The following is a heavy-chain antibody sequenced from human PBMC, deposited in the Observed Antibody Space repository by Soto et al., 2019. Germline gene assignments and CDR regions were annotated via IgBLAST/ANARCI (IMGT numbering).Heavy chain of an antibody. D-gene: IGHD5-18*01. CDR2: IWSDGINK. CDR1: GFTFSTYG. Sequence: TGGSLRLSCAASGFTFSTYGMHWVRQAPGKGLEWVALIWSDGINKYYADSVKGRFTISRDNSKKTLYLQMSSLRAEDTAIYYCAKDQLGYGEYYFDYWGQGTLVTVSS. J-gene: IGHJ4*02. V-gene: IGHV3-33*06. CDR3: AKDQLGYGEYYFDY.